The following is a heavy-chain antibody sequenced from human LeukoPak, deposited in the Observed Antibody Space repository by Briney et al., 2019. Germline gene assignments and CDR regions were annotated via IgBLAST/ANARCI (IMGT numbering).Heavy chain of an antibody. CDR1: GFTFSSYA. CDR2: ISGSGGST. CDR3: AKEKSPIYVCVWGSLPPLLDH. Sequence: PGASLRLSCAASGFTFSSYAMSWVRQAPGKGLEWVSAISGSGGSTYYADSVKGRFTISRDNSKNTLYLQMNSLRAEDTAVYYCAKEKSPIYVCVWGSLPPLLDHGGRETLVPVPS. D-gene: IGHD3-16*01. J-gene: IGHJ4*02. V-gene: IGHV3-23*01.